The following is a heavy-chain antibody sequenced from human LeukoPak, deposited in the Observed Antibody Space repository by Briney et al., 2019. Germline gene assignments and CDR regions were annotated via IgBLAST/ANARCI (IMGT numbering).Heavy chain of an antibody. J-gene: IGHJ4*02. CDR2: VYHSGSS. V-gene: IGHV4-4*02. CDR3: LYGGNSGDWVY. CDR1: GGSISSSTNW. D-gene: IGHD4-23*01. Sequence: SETLSLTCAVSGGSISSSTNWWSWVRQPPGMGQEWIGEVYHSGSSNYNPSPKSRVTMSVDKSKNEFYLNLSSVTAADTAVYFCLYGGNSGDWVYWGQGTLVTVSS.